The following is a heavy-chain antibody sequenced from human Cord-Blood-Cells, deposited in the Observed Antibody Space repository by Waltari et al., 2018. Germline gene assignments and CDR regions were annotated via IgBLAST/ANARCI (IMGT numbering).Heavy chain of an antibody. J-gene: IGHJ2*01. CDR1: GGTFSRSA. CDR2: IIPIFGTA. Sequence: QVQLVQSGAEVKKPASSVQVSCQASGGTFSRSAISWGGQAPGQGLEWLGGIIPIFGTANYAQKCQGRVTITADESTSTAYMELSSLRSEDTAVYYCASGLSSPEYWYFDLWGRGTLVTVSS. V-gene: IGHV1-69*01. CDR3: ASGLSSPEYWYFDL.